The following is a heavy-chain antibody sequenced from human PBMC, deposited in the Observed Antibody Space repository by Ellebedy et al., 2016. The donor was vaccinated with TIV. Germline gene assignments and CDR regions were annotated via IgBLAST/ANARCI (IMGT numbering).Heavy chain of an antibody. J-gene: IGHJ5*02. D-gene: IGHD6-19*01. Sequence: ASVKVSCXASGGTFSSYAISWVRQAPGQGLEWMGWISAYNGNTNYAQKLQGRVTMTTDTSTSTVYMELSSLRSEDTAVYYCARQAVGNNWFDPWGQGTLVTVSS. CDR2: ISAYNGNT. V-gene: IGHV1-18*01. CDR3: ARQAVGNNWFDP. CDR1: GGTFSSYA.